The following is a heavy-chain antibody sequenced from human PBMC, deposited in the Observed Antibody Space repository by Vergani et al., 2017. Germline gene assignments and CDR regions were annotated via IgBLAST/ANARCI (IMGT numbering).Heavy chain of an antibody. D-gene: IGHD3-3*01. CDR2: IYTSGST. J-gene: IGHJ6*03. CDR3: ARDRYFWSGYSSYYYYYMDV. CDR1: GGSISSGSCY. Sequence: QVQLQESGPGLVKPSQTLSLTCTVSGGSISSGSCYWSWIRQPAGKGLEWIGRIYTSGSTNYNPSLKSRVTMSVDTSKNQFSLKLSSVTAADTAVYYCARDRYFWSGYSSYYYYYMDVWGKGTTVTVSS. V-gene: IGHV4-61*02.